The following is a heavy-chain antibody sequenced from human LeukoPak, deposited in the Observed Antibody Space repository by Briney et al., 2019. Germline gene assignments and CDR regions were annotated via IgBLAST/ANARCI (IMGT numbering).Heavy chain of an antibody. Sequence: GGSLRLSCAASGFTFSSYGMHWVRQAPGKGLEWVAFIRYDGSNKYYADSVKGRFTISRDNSKNTLYLQMNSLRAEDTAVYYCAKAEYSNFPYYFDYWGQGTLVTVSS. D-gene: IGHD4-11*01. CDR2: IRYDGSNK. V-gene: IGHV3-30*02. CDR3: AKAEYSNFPYYFDY. CDR1: GFTFSSYG. J-gene: IGHJ4*02.